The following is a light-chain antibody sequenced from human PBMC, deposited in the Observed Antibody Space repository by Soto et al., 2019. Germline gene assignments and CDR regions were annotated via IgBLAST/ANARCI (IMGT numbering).Light chain of an antibody. CDR1: QSVSSSY. CDR2: GAS. J-gene: IGKJ2*01. Sequence: DIVLTQSPGALSLSPGERPTLSCRASQSVSSSYLAWYQQKPAQAPRLLIFGASNRATGIPDRFSGSGSGTDFTLTISRLEPEDFAVYYCQLYDTSPPGYTFGQGTKLEIK. V-gene: IGKV3-20*01. CDR3: QLYDTSPPGYT.